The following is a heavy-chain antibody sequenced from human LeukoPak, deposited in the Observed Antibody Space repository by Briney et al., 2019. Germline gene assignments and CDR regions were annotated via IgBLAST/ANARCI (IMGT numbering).Heavy chain of an antibody. D-gene: IGHD2-15*01. CDR1: GFTFSTYS. Sequence: GGSLRLSCAASGFTFSTYSMNWVRQAPGKGLEWVSYISSSSSTIYYADSVKGRFTISRDNAKNSLYLQMNSLRAEDTAVYYCAKDRRYCSGGSCYGYWFDPWGQGTLVTVSS. CDR3: AKDRRYCSGGSCYGYWFDP. J-gene: IGHJ5*02. CDR2: ISSSSSTI. V-gene: IGHV3-48*01.